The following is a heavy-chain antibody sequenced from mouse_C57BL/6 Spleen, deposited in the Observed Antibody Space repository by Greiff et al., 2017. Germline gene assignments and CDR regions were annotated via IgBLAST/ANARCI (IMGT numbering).Heavy chain of an antibody. Sequence: EVKLMESGGDLVKPGGSLKLSCAASGFTFSSYGMSWVRQTPDKRLEWVATISSGGSYTYYTDSVKGRFTISRDNAKNTLYLQMSSLKSEDTAMYYCARHESNVYAMDYWGQGTSVTVSS. J-gene: IGHJ4*01. V-gene: IGHV5-6*01. CDR1: GFTFSSYG. CDR3: ARHESNVYAMDY. D-gene: IGHD2-5*01. CDR2: ISSGGSYT.